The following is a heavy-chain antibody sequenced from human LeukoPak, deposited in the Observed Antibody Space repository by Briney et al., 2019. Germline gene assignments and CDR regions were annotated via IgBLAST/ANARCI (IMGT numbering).Heavy chain of an antibody. V-gene: IGHV3-21*01. CDR3: ARDKLEWLLGYFDY. CDR2: ISSSSSYI. Sequence: GGSLRLSCAASGFTFSSYSMTWVRQAPGKGLEWVSSISSSSSYIYYADSVKGRFTISRDNAKNSLYLQMNSLRAEDTAVYYCARDKLEWLLGYFDYWGQGTLVTVSS. J-gene: IGHJ4*02. CDR1: GFTFSSYS. D-gene: IGHD3-3*01.